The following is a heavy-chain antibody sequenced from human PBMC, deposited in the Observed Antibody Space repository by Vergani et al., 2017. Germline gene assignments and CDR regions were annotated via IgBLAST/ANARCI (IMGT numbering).Heavy chain of an antibody. CDR2: IYYSGST. V-gene: IGHV4-39*07. CDR1: GGSISSSSYY. CDR3: ARVPMVRGVIIDYYYYDMDV. J-gene: IGHJ6*03. D-gene: IGHD3-10*01. Sequence: QLQLQESGPGLVKPSETLSLTCTVSGGSISSSSYYWGWIRQPPGKGLEWIGSIYYSGSTYYNPSLKSRVTISVDTSKNQFSLKLSSVTAADTAVYYCARVPMVRGVIIDYYYYDMDVWGKGTTVTVSS.